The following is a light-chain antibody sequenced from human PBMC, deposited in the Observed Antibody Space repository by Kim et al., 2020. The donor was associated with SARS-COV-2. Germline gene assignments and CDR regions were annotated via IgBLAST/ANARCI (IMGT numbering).Light chain of an antibody. CDR3: QTWGTGIRV. CDR2: VNSDGSH. Sequence: QPVLTQSPSASASLGASVKLTCTLSSGHSTYDIAWHQQQPDKGPRFLMRVNSDGSHIKGDGIPDRFSGSSSGAERYLTIASLQSEDEADYYCQTWGTGIRVFGGGTQLTVL. CDR1: SGHSTYD. V-gene: IGLV4-69*01. J-gene: IGLJ3*02.